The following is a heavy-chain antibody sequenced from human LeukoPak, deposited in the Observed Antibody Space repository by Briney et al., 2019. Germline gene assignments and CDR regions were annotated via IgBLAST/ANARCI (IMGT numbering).Heavy chain of an antibody. J-gene: IGHJ6*02. V-gene: IGHV3-7*03. CDR3: TRDLAAVPGPRMDV. D-gene: IGHD6-19*01. Sequence: GGSLRLSCAASGFSFSSYYMSWVRQAPGKGLEWVALINPDGSERYYVDSVKGRFTISRDNARNSLYLQMDSLRDDDTAMYFCTRDLAAVPGPRMDVWGQGATVTVSS. CDR2: INPDGSER. CDR1: GFSFSSYY.